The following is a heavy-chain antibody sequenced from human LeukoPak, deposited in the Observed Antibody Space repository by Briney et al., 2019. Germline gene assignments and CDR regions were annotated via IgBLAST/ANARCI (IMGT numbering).Heavy chain of an antibody. Sequence: PGGPLRLSCTDSAFPFRVRWMHWVRQAPGKGLVWISLIKKDGFFSTYADSVKGRFTISRDDAKNTLYLQMDSLRADDTAVYYCATDLDYTFDYWGRGTLVTVSS. J-gene: IGHJ4*02. CDR2: IKKDGFFS. CDR3: ATDLDYTFDY. V-gene: IGHV3-74*03. D-gene: IGHD4-11*01. CDR1: AFPFRVRW.